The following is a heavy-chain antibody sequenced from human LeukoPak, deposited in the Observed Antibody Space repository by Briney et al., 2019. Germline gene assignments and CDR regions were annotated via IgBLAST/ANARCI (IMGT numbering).Heavy chain of an antibody. CDR3: ATKTRHDYGDYLSY. V-gene: IGHV3-53*05. J-gene: IGHJ4*02. Sequence: PGGSPRLSCAASGVTVSTNYMSWVRQAPGKGLEWVSIFYSGGSTYYADSVKGRFSISRDSSRNTRNLQMDSLRAEDTAVYYCATKTRHDYGDYLSYWDQGTLVTVSS. D-gene: IGHD4-17*01. CDR1: GVTVSTNY. CDR2: FYSGGST.